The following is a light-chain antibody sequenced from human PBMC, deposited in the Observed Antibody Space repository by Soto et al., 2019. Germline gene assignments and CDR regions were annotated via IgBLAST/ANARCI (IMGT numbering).Light chain of an antibody. CDR1: SSNIGSNT. V-gene: IGLV1-44*01. J-gene: IGLJ2*01. CDR2: SNN. Sequence: QSVLTQPPSASGTPGQRVTISCSGSSSNIGSNTVNWYQQLPGTAPKLLIYSNNQRPSGVPDRFSCSKSGTSASLAISGLQSEDEDDYYCSAWDDSLNGHVVFGGGTKVTVL. CDR3: SAWDDSLNGHVV.